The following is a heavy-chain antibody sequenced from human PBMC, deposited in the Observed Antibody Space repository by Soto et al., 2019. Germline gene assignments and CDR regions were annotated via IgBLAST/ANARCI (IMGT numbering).Heavy chain of an antibody. CDR2: ISYGGSDK. D-gene: IGHD2-15*01. J-gene: IGHJ4*02. V-gene: IGHV3-30*03. Sequence: LISYGGSDKYYLDSVKGRFTISRDNSKNTLYLHMNSLGTDDTSVYYCATDRGYCSGTNWALFDYWGQGVLVTVSP. CDR3: ATDRGYCSGTNWALFDY.